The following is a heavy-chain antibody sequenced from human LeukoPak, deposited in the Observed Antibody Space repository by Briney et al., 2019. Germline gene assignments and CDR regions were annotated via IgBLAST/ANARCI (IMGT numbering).Heavy chain of an antibody. CDR3: ARIDPLGFFDQ. V-gene: IGHV4-59*12. D-gene: IGHD6-25*01. CDR2: IFYSGHS. CDR1: GGFNSRYY. Sequence: PSETLSLTCSVSGGFNSRYYWSWVRQPLGKGLEWLGHIFYSGHSNYNASLTSRIRMSVDTSKAQFSLELASVIAADTAVYYCARIDPLGFFDQWEPGILVPVSS. J-gene: IGHJ4*02.